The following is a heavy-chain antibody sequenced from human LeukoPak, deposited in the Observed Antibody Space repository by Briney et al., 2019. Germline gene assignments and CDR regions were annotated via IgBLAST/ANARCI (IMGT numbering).Heavy chain of an antibody. V-gene: IGHV4-34*01. CDR2: INHSGST. CDR3: ARQWGLYSGSYYPRPPSYYFDY. D-gene: IGHD1-26*01. CDR1: GGSFSGYY. Sequence: TSETLSLTCAVYGGSFSGYYWSWIRQPPGKGLEWIGEINHSGSTNYNPSLKSRVTISVDTSKNQFSLKLSSVTAADTAVYYCARQWGLYSGSYYPRPPSYYFDYWGQGTLVTVSS. J-gene: IGHJ4*02.